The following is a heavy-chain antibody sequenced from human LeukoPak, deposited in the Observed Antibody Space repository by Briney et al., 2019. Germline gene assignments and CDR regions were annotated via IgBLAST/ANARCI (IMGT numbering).Heavy chain of an antibody. CDR3: ARELGIIAPAYFDY. CDR2: IYYSGST. Sequence: SETLSLTCTVSGGSISSYYWSWIRQPPGKGLEWIGYIYYSGSTNYNPSLKSRVTISVDTSKNQFSLKLSSVTAADTAVYYCARELGIIAPAYFDYWGQGTLVTVSS. D-gene: IGHD7-27*01. V-gene: IGHV4-59*01. J-gene: IGHJ4*02. CDR1: GGSISSYY.